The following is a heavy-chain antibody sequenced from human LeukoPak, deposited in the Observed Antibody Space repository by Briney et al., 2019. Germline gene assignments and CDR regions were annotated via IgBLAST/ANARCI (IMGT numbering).Heavy chain of an antibody. Sequence: GGSLRLSCVASGFTFGKYWMSWVRQAPGKGLEWVAVISYDGSNKYYADSVKGRFTISRDNSKNTLYLQMNSLRAEDTAVYYCAKELHSGSYCPAFDYWGQGTLVTVSS. V-gene: IGHV3-30*18. J-gene: IGHJ4*02. CDR3: AKELHSGSYCPAFDY. CDR1: GFTFGKYW. D-gene: IGHD1-26*01. CDR2: ISYDGSNK.